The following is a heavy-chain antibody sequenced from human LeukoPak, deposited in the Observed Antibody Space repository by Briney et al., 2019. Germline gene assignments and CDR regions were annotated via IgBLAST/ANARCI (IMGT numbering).Heavy chain of an antibody. CDR1: EFIFSSYG. Sequence: GGTLRLSCAASEFIFSSYGMSWVRQAPGKGLEWVSAISASGGGTYYADSAKGRFTISRDNARNTLSLQMSSLGVEDTALYYCARDQDGMGATMDLWGQGTQVIVSS. V-gene: IGHV3-23*01. J-gene: IGHJ4*02. CDR3: ARDQDGMGATMDL. CDR2: ISASGGGT. D-gene: IGHD1-26*01.